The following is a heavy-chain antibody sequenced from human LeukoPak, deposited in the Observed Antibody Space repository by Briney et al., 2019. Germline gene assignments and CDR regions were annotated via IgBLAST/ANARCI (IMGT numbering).Heavy chain of an antibody. CDR1: GFIFSDYY. V-gene: IGHV3-11*06. CDR3: ARQGLYDSSDFWTFQH. CDR2: ISSSSGYK. Sequence: GGSLRLSCAASGFIFSDYYMSWVRQTPEKGLEWLSYISSSSGYKNYADSLKGRFTISRDNAKNTVYLQMNSLSAEDTAVYYCARQGLYDSSDFWTFQHWGQGTLVTVSS. D-gene: IGHD3/OR15-3a*01. J-gene: IGHJ1*01.